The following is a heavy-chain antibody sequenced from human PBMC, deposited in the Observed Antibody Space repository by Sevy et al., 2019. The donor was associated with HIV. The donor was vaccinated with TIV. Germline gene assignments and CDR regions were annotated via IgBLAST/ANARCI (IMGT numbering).Heavy chain of an antibody. J-gene: IGHJ3*02. CDR2: ISSRSNYI. CDR3: ARPYGSGSWEAVDI. D-gene: IGHD3-10*01. CDR1: GFIFSTYT. Sequence: LGGSLRLSCAASGFIFSTYTMNWVRQAPGKGLEWVSSISSRSNYIYYADSVKGRFTISRDNAKNSLYLQMNILRAEDTAVYYCARPYGSGSWEAVDIWGQGTMVTVSS. V-gene: IGHV3-21*01.